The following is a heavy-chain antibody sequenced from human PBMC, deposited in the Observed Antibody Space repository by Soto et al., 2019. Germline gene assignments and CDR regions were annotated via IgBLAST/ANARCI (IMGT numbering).Heavy chain of an antibody. Sequence: ASVKVSCKASGYTFTGYYMHWVRQAPGQGLEWMGWINPNSGGTNYAQKFQGWVTMTRGTSISTAYMELSRLRSDDTAVYYCARAYSSRWSINWFVPWGQGTLVTVCS. CDR1: GYTFTGYY. CDR3: ARAYSSRWSINWFVP. J-gene: IGHJ5*02. CDR2: INPNSGGT. V-gene: IGHV1-2*04. D-gene: IGHD6-19*01.